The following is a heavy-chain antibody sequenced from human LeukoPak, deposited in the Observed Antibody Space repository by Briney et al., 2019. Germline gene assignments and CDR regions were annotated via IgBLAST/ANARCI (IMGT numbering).Heavy chain of an antibody. CDR3: ANRRLGRGAFDI. CDR2: ISGSDEST. Sequence: GGSLRLSCAASGFTFSSYDMSWIRQAPGKGLEWVSEISGSDESTKYVDSVKGRFTISRDNSKNTLYLLLNSLRVDDTPVYYCANRRLGRGAFDIWGQGTMVTVSS. CDR1: GFTFSSYD. J-gene: IGHJ3*02. V-gene: IGHV3-23*01. D-gene: IGHD7-27*01.